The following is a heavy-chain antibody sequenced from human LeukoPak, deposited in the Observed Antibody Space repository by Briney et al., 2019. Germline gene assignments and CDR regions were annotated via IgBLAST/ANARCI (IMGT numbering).Heavy chain of an antibody. CDR2: ISYDGSNK. J-gene: IGHJ6*03. CDR1: GFTFSSYA. V-gene: IGHV3-30*01. Sequence: GGSLRLSCAASGFTFSSYAMHWVRQAPGKGLEWVAVISYDGSNKYYADSVKGRFTISRDNSKNTLYLQVNSLRAEDTAVYYCARVAVGAARPYYYYYYMDVWGKGTTVTVSS. CDR3: ARVAVGAARPYYYYYYMDV. D-gene: IGHD6-6*01.